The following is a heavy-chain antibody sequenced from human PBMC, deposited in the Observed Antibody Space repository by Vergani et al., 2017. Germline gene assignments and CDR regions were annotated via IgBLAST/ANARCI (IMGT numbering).Heavy chain of an antibody. CDR2: ISSSGRTV. Sequence: QLEESGGGLVKAGGSLRLSCAASGFTFSDYYMTWIRQGPGKGLECVSFISSSGRTVQYADSVKGRFTISRDNAKNSLYLQMNSLRVEDTALYYCARGITPAAIPNRFDPWGQGILVTVSS. CDR1: GFTFSDYY. CDR3: ARGITPAAIPNRFDP. V-gene: IGHV3-11*01. D-gene: IGHD2-2*01. J-gene: IGHJ5*02.